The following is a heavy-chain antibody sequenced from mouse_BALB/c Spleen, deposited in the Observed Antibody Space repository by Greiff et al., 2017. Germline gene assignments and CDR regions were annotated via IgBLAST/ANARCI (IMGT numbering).Heavy chain of an antibody. CDR1: GFTFSSFG. J-gene: IGHJ2*01. CDR3: ARRGGYDGPFDY. Sequence: EVMLVESGGGLVKPGGSLKLSCAASGFTFSSFGMHWVRKAPEKGLEWVAYISSGSSTIYYADTVKGRFTISRDNPKNTLFLQMTSLRSEDTAMYYCARRGGYDGPFDYWGQGTTLTVSS. CDR2: ISSGSSTI. D-gene: IGHD2-2*01. V-gene: IGHV5-17*02.